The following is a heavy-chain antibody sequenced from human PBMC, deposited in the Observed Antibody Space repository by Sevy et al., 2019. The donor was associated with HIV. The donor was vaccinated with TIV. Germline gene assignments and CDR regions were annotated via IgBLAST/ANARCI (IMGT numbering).Heavy chain of an antibody. CDR3: AKDLKQWLSGWYYGMDV. Sequence: GGSLRLSCAASGFTFSSYGMHWVRQAPGKGLEWVAVISYDGSNKYYADSVKGRFTISRDNSKNTLYLQVNSLRAEDTAVYYCAKDLKQWLSGWYYGMDVWGQGTTVRLL. CDR2: ISYDGSNK. J-gene: IGHJ6*02. V-gene: IGHV3-30*18. CDR1: GFTFSSYG. D-gene: IGHD6-19*01.